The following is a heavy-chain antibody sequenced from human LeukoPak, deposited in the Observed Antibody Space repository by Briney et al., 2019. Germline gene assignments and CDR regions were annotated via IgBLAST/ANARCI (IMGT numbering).Heavy chain of an antibody. V-gene: IGHV3-11*01. D-gene: IGHD3-22*01. Sequence: GGSLRLSCAASGFTFSDYYMSWIRQAPGKGLEWVSYISSSGSPINYADSVKGRFTISRDNAKNSLYLQMTSLRTEDTAVYYCAKARHTYYYDTSGYYYADFDYWGQGTLSPSPQ. CDR2: ISSSGSPI. CDR3: AKARHTYYYDTSGYYYADFDY. J-gene: IGHJ4*02. CDR1: GFTFSDYY.